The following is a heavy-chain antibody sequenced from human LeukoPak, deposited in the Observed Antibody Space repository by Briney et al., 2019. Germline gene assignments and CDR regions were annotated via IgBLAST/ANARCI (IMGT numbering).Heavy chain of an antibody. V-gene: IGHV3-11*04. Sequence: GGSLRLSCAASGFTFLDYYMSWIRQAPGKGLEWVSYISSSGTTIYYADSVKGRFTISRDNAKNSLFLQMNSLRAEDTAVYYCAKPIYGDYDAFDIWGQGTMVTVSS. CDR3: AKPIYGDYDAFDI. J-gene: IGHJ3*02. CDR2: ISSSGTTI. D-gene: IGHD4-17*01. CDR1: GFTFLDYY.